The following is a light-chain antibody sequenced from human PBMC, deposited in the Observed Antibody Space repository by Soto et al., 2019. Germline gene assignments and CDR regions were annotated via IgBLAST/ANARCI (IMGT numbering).Light chain of an antibody. J-gene: IGKJ3*01. V-gene: IGKV1-9*01. CDR1: QGISSH. Sequence: DIQLTQSPSFLSASVGDRVTITCRASQGISSHLAWYQQKPGKAPQLLISAASTLQIGVPSRFSGSGSGTEFTLTIRSLQPADFATYYCQHLNSYPIFTFGPGTKVDMK. CDR3: QHLNSYPIFT. CDR2: AAS.